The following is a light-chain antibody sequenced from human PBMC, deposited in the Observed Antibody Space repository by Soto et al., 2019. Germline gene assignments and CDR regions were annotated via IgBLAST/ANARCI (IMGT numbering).Light chain of an antibody. CDR1: QIINNNL. J-gene: IGKJ5*01. Sequence: TVLTKFPRHLSLSPGERATLSCRASQIINNNLVGWYQQKPGQAPRLLIYGASSRATGIPDRFSGSGSGTDFTLTISRLEPEDFAVYYCQQYGSSPITFGQGTRLENK. V-gene: IGKV3-20*01. CDR2: GAS. CDR3: QQYGSSPIT.